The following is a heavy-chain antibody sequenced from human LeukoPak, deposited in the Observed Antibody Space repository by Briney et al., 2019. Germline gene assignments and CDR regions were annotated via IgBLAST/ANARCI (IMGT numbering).Heavy chain of an antibody. J-gene: IGHJ4*02. CDR3: AKDSGYCSGGSCYSFYSGFDY. CDR1: GFTFSSYA. V-gene: IGHV3-30*04. Sequence: GGSLRLSCAASGFTFSSYAMHWVRQAPGKGLEWVAVISYDGSNKYYADSVKGRFTISRDNSKNTLYLQMNSLRAEDTAVYYCAKDSGYCSGGSCYSFYSGFDYWGQGTLVTVSS. D-gene: IGHD2-15*01. CDR2: ISYDGSNK.